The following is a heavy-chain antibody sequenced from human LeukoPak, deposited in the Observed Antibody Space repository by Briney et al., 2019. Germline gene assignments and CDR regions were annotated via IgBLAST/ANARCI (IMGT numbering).Heavy chain of an antibody. Sequence: GGSLRLSCAASGFTFSDHYMDWVRQAPGKGLGWVGRSRNKVKSYTTEYAASVKGRFTISRDDSENSVYLQMNSLKTEDTAVYYCARCSSTSCDFDYWGQGTLVTVSS. CDR1: GFTFSDHY. CDR2: SRNKVKSYTT. CDR3: ARCSSTSCDFDY. V-gene: IGHV3-72*01. J-gene: IGHJ4*02. D-gene: IGHD2-2*01.